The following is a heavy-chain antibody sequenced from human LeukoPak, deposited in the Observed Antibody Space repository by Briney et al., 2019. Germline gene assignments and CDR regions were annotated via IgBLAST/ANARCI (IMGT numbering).Heavy chain of an antibody. CDR1: GFTFSSYA. V-gene: IGHV3-23*01. CDR3: AKGDHDYGDYYYYYMDV. Sequence: TGGSLRLSCAASGFTFSSYAMSWVRQAPGKGLEWVSAISGSGGSTYYADSVKGRFTISRDNSKNTLYLQMNSLRAEDTAVYYCAKGDHDYGDYYYYYMDVWGKGTTVTVSS. J-gene: IGHJ6*03. D-gene: IGHD4/OR15-4a*01. CDR2: ISGSGGST.